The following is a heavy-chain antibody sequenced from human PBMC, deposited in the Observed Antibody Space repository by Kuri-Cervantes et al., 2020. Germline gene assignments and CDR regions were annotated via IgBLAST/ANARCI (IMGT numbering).Heavy chain of an antibody. CDR3: ARSFRRGI. CDR1: GFTFSSYA. CDR2: ISGSGGST. D-gene: IGHD3-16*01. V-gene: IGHV3-23*01. J-gene: IGHJ4*02. Sequence: GGSLRLSCAASGFTFSSYAMSWVRQAPGKGLELVSAISGSGGSTYYADSVKGRFTISRDNAKNSLYLQMNSLRDEDTAVYYCARSFRRGIWGQGTLVTVSS.